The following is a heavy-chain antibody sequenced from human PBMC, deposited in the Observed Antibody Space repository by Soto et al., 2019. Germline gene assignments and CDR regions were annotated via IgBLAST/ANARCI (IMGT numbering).Heavy chain of an antibody. V-gene: IGHV3-11*04. J-gene: IGHJ4*02. CDR2: VSSSGSSK. D-gene: IGHD6-13*01. CDR3: VREGRSTGAPYFGY. Sequence: QVQLQESGPGLVKPSQTLSLTCTVSGGSISSGDYYWSWIRQPPGKGLEWISYVSSSGSSKYYADSVKGRFTISRDNAKNSLYLQMNSLRAEDTAVYYCVREGRSTGAPYFGYWGQGNLVTVSS. CDR1: GGSISSGDYY.